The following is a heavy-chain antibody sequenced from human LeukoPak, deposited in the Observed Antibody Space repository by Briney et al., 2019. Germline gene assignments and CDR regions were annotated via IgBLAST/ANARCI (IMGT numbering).Heavy chain of an antibody. CDR1: GYNFASQW. CDR3: STRAFSDTSPAA. Sequence: GESLKISCKHSGYNFASQWIGWVRPMPGKGLEWMGIINPGNSDIVYTPSFQGQVSFSADKSTSTVFLQWGSLKASDTAMYYCSTRAFSDTSPAAWGQGTLVTVSS. J-gene: IGHJ5*02. CDR2: INPGNSDI. D-gene: IGHD3-22*01. V-gene: IGHV5-51*01.